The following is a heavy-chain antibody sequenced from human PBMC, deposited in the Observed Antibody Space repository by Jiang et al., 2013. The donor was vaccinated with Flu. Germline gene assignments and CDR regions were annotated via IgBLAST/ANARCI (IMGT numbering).Heavy chain of an antibody. CDR2: IYPGGSDT. Sequence: SCKGSGYSFTSYWIGWVRQMPGKGLEWMGIIYPGGSDTRYSPSFQGQVTISADKSISTAYLQWSSLKASDTAMYYCARGVFNGDGCSGGSCYSFPDYWGQGTLVTVSS. J-gene: IGHJ4*02. CDR3: ARGVFNGDGCSGGSCYSFPDY. CDR1: GYSFTSYW. V-gene: IGHV5-51*01. D-gene: IGHD2-15*01.